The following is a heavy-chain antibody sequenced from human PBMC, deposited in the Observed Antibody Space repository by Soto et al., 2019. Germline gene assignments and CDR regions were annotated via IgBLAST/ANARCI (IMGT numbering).Heavy chain of an antibody. V-gene: IGHV2-5*02. D-gene: IGHD4-17*01. CDR3: AHRTTTVTRWFDP. CDR1: GFSLTTSGVG. Sequence: QITLKESGPTLVKPTQTLTLTCTFSGFSLTTSGVGVGWIRQPPGKALEWLALIYWDDDKRYSHSLKSRLTSTXEXXKNQVALTMTNMDPADTATYFCAHRTTTVTRWFDPSGQRTLVTVSS. CDR2: IYWDDDK. J-gene: IGHJ5*02.